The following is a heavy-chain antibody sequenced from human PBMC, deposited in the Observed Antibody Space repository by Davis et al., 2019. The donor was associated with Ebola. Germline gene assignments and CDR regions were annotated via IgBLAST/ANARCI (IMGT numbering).Heavy chain of an antibody. CDR3: AKVLIVLMVYAPLDY. J-gene: IGHJ4*02. CDR2: ISYDGSNK. Sequence: GESLKISCAASGFTFSSYGMHWVRQAPGKGLEWVAVISYDGSNKYYADSVKGRFTISRDNSKNTLYLQMNSLRAEDTAVYYCAKVLIVLMVYAPLDYWSQGSLVTVTS. V-gene: IGHV3-30*18. D-gene: IGHD2-8*01. CDR1: GFTFSSYG.